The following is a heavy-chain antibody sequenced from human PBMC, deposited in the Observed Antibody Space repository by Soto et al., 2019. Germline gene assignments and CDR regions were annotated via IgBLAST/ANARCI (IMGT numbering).Heavy chain of an antibody. D-gene: IGHD3-9*01. CDR1: GFTFSSYA. CDR2: ISGSGGST. CDR3: ARGYYDILTGHYGMDV. Sequence: GGSLRLSCAASGFTFSSYAMSWVRQAPGKGLEWVSAISGSGGSTYYADSVKGRFTISRDNSKNTLYLQMNSLRAEDTAVYYCARGYYDILTGHYGMDVWGQGTTVTVSS. V-gene: IGHV3-23*01. J-gene: IGHJ6*02.